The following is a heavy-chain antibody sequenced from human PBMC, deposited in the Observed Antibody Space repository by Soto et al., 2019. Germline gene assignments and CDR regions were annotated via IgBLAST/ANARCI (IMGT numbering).Heavy chain of an antibody. J-gene: IGHJ4*02. CDR1: RFPFRTYE. CDR3: ARGPAKWLRMGEWYFDY. D-gene: IGHD5-12*01. CDR2: ISTSGSTV. V-gene: IGHV3-48*03. Sequence: GALRLSSAAPRFPFRTYEMNFFRPCPFEGLEWVSYISTSGSTVYYADSVKGRFTISRDNTRNSLYLQMNSLRDEDTAVYYCARGPAKWLRMGEWYFDYWGQGTLVTVSS.